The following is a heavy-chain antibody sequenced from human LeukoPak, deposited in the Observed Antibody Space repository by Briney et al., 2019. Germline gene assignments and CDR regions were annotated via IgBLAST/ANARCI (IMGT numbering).Heavy chain of an antibody. V-gene: IGHV4-59*08. CDR1: GGSMTSDY. CDR2: IYYSGSS. CDR3: ARHGSPYYCYYGMDV. Sequence: SESLSLTCTVPGGSMTSDYWSWIRQSPGKGLEWIGYIYYSGSSNYDPSLKSRVIISVDTSKNQLSLNLSSVTAADTAVYYCARHGSPYYCYYGMDVWGQGTTVTVSS. D-gene: IGHD3-10*01. J-gene: IGHJ6*02.